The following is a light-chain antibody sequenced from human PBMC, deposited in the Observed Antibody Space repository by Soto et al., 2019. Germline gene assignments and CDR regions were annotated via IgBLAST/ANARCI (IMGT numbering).Light chain of an antibody. CDR1: QSVSSN. J-gene: IGKJ2*01. Sequence: EIVMTQSPATLAVSPGERTALSCRASQSVSSNFAWYQQKPGQAPRLLIYGASSRATGTPPRFSGSGSGTEFTLTISSLQSEDFAVYYCQQYNNWPYTFGLGTKLEIK. V-gene: IGKV3-15*01. CDR2: GAS. CDR3: QQYNNWPYT.